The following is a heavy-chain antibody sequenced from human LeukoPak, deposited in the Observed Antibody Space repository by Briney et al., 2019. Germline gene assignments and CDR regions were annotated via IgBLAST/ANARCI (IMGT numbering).Heavy chain of an antibody. V-gene: IGHV3-33*01. CDR3: ARDNHSSGWFSYYFDY. CDR1: GFTFSSYG. Sequence: PGRSLRLSCAASGFTFSSYGMHWVRQAPGKGLEWVAVIWYDGSNKYYADSVKGRFTISRDNSKNALYLQMNSLRAEDTAVYYCARDNHSSGWFSYYFDYWGQGTLVTVSS. CDR2: IWYDGSNK. J-gene: IGHJ4*02. D-gene: IGHD6-19*01.